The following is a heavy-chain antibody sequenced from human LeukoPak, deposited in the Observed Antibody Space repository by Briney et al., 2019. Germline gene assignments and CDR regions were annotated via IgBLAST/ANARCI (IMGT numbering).Heavy chain of an antibody. Sequence: ASVKVSCKTSGYTFTSYGISWVRQAPGQGLEWMGWISAYNGNTNYAQKLQGRVTMTTDSSTSTAYMEVRSLRSDDTAIYYCARVYRDTYGQNWGQGTLVTVSS. CDR2: ISAYNGNT. V-gene: IGHV1-18*04. D-gene: IGHD5-18*01. CDR1: GYTFTSYG. CDR3: ARVYRDTYGQN. J-gene: IGHJ4*02.